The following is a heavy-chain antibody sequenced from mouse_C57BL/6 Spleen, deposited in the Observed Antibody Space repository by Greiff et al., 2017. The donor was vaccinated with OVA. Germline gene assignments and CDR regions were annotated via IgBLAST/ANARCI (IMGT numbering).Heavy chain of an antibody. Sequence: VQLQQSGAELVKPGASVKLSCTASGFNFTDYYMHWVKQRPEQGLEWIGRIYPADGDTNYAPKFKGKATITADTSSNTAYLQLSSLTSEDTAGYYCAREDGYHYDARDYWGQGTSVTVSA. V-gene: IGHV14-2*01. CDR3: AREDGYHYDARDY. CDR1: GFNFTDYY. CDR2: IYPADGDT. J-gene: IGHJ4*01. D-gene: IGHD2-3*01.